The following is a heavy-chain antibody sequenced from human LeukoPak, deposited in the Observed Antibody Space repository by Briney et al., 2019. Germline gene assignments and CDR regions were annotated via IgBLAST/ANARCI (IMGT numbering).Heavy chain of an antibody. CDR3: ARHGKAGYGDQDFDY. D-gene: IGHD4-17*01. CDR2: IYYSGST. Sequence: PSETLSLTCTVSGGSISSYYWSWIRQPPGKGLEWIGYIYYSGSTNYNPSLKSRVTISVDTSKNQFSLKLSSVTAADTAVYYCARHGKAGYGDQDFDYWGQGTLVTVSS. V-gene: IGHV4-59*08. CDR1: GGSISSYY. J-gene: IGHJ4*02.